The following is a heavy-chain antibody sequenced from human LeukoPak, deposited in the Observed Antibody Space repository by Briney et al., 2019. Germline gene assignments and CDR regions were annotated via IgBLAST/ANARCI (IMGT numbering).Heavy chain of an antibody. D-gene: IGHD2-2*02. CDR3: ARGKQGYCSSTSCYTGGGEYYFDY. J-gene: IGHJ4*02. Sequence: SETLSLTCTVSGGSISSHYWRWIRQPPGKGLEWVGYIYYSGSTNYNPSLKSRVTISVDTSKNQFSLKLSSVTAADTAVYYCARGKQGYCSSTSCYTGGGEYYFDYWGQGTLVTVSS. CDR1: GGSISSHY. V-gene: IGHV4-59*11. CDR2: IYYSGST.